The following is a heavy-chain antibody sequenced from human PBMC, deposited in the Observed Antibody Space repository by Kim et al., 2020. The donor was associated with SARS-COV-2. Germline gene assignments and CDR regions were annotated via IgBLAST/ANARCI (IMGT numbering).Heavy chain of an antibody. CDR2: T. V-gene: IGHV3-23*01. J-gene: IGHJ4*02. CDR3: AKDYGHSRGHY. Sequence: TYYAEPARGRFTLSREHSKNTLYLQMNSLRAEDTALYYCAKDYGHSRGHYWGQGTLVTVSS. D-gene: IGHD3-22*01.